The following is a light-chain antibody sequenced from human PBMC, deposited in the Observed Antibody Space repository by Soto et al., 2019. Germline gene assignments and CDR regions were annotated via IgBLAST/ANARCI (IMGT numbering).Light chain of an antibody. V-gene: IGKV3-15*01. CDR1: QSVRSN. CDR2: GAS. J-gene: IGKJ1*01. Sequence: EIVLTQSPATLSMSPGVRATLSCRASQSVRSNLAWYQQKPGQAPRLLIHGASNRATAVPARFSASGSGTEFSLTISSLQSEDSAVYFCQQYNDWPKTFGQGTKVEI. CDR3: QQYNDWPKT.